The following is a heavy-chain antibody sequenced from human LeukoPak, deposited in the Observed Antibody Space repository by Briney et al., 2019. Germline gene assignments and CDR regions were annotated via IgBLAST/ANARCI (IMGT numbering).Heavy chain of an antibody. D-gene: IGHD2-2*01. CDR3: ARDGSTAGEFDY. V-gene: IGHV3-7*05. CDR1: GFTFSRYW. J-gene: IGHJ4*02. Sequence: GGSLRLSCAASGFTFSRYWMTWVRQAPGKGLEWVANIKQDGSEKYYVDSVKGRFTISRDNAKNSLYLQMNSLRAEDTAVYHCARDGSTAGEFDYWGQGTQVIVSS. CDR2: IKQDGSEK.